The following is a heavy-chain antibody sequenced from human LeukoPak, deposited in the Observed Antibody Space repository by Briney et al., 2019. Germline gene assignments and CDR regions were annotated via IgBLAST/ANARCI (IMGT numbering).Heavy chain of an antibody. CDR1: GYTFTSYD. CDR2: MNPNSGNT. J-gene: IGHJ5*02. CDR3: ARVDSSSWTYQYNWFDP. Sequence: GASVKVSCKASGYTFTSYDINWVRQATGQGLEWMGWMNPNSGNTGYAQKFQGRVTITRNTSISTAYMELSSLRSEDTAVYYCARVDSSSWTYQYNWFDPWGQGTLVTVSS. D-gene: IGHD6-13*01. V-gene: IGHV1-8*03.